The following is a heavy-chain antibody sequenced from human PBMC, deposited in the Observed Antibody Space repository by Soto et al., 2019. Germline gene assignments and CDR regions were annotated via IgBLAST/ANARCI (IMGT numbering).Heavy chain of an antibody. Sequence: PGGSLRLSCAASGFTFSSYAMYWVRQAPGKGLEWVAVISYDGSNEYYADSVKGRFSISRDNSKNTLLLQMNSLRVEDTAVYYCAKASYCSGGNCYSAGLSWGQGTLVTVSS. CDR3: AKASYCSGGNCYSAGLS. D-gene: IGHD2-15*01. CDR2: ISYDGSNE. CDR1: GFTFSSYA. V-gene: IGHV3-30-3*01. J-gene: IGHJ5*02.